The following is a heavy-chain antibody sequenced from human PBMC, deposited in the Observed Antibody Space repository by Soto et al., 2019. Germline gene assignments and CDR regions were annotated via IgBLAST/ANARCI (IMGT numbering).Heavy chain of an antibody. CDR3: ARGDSSGWYFDY. Sequence: QVQLVQSGAEVKKPGASVKVSCKASGYTFTTYQMHWVRQAPGQGLEWMGTINPSGGSTSYAQRFQGRVTMTRDTSTSTVYVELSSLRSEDTDLYYCARGDSSGWYFDYWGQGTLVTVSS. J-gene: IGHJ4*02. CDR2: INPSGGST. CDR1: GYTFTTYQ. D-gene: IGHD6-19*01. V-gene: IGHV1-46*01.